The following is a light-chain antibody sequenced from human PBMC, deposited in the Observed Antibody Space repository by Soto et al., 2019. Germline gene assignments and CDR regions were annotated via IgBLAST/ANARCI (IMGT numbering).Light chain of an antibody. CDR2: SAS. Sequence: EIVLTQSPATLSLSPGERVTLSCRAIRSVSGSYLAWYKQKPGQAPRVLIYSASLRATGIPDRFSGSGSGTDFSLTISRLEPEDFAVYYCQQYGRSPITFGQGTRLEIK. V-gene: IGKV3-20*01. J-gene: IGKJ5*01. CDR1: RSVSGSY. CDR3: QQYGRSPIT.